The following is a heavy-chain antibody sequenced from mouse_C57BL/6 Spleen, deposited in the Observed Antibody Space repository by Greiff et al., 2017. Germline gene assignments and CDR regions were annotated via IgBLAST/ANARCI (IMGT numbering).Heavy chain of an antibody. V-gene: IGHV5-9-1*02. CDR2: ISSGGDYI. D-gene: IGHD2-4*01. CDR1: GFTFSSYA. CDR3: TRDYDYDGFAY. J-gene: IGHJ3*01. Sequence: EVMLVESGAGLVKPGGSLKLSCAASGFTFSSYAMSWVRQTPEKRLEWVAYISSGGDYINYADTVKGRFTISRDNARNTLYLQMRSLKSEDTAMYYCTRDYDYDGFAYWGQGTLVTVSA.